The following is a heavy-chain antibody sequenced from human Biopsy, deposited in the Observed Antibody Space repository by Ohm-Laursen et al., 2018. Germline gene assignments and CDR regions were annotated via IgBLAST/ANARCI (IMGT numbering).Heavy chain of an antibody. D-gene: IGHD3-3*01. V-gene: IGHV4-59*07. CDR1: GGSIISYS. J-gene: IGHJ5*02. CDR2: VYNGGIT. CDR3: ARTPRDSFWSGSYKRGLWFDP. Sequence: PSDTLSLTCSVSGGSIISYSWTWIRQPPGKGLEWIGHVYNGGITNYNPSLKSRVTISKDTSKNQFSLQVNSVTAADTAVYYCARTPRDSFWSGSYKRGLWFDPWGQGTLVIVSS.